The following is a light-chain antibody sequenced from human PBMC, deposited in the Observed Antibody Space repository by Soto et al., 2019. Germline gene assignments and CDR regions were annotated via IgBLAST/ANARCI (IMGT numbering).Light chain of an antibody. CDR3: QQYNTWPPIT. V-gene: IGKV3-15*01. J-gene: IGKJ4*02. CDR1: QSVSGD. Sequence: EIVMTQSLATLSVSPGERATLSCRASQSVSGDFAGYQQNPGQAPRLLIYGASTRATGIPARFSGSGYGKEFTLTISSLRSEDFAVYYCQQYNTWPPITFGGGTKVDIK. CDR2: GAS.